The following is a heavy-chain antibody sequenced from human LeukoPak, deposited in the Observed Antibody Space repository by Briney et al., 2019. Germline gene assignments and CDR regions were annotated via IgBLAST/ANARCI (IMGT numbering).Heavy chain of an antibody. V-gene: IGHV3-23*01. J-gene: IGHJ5*02. CDR3: AKGYCSSFTCYSRFDP. D-gene: IGHD2-2*02. CDR1: GFTFSRYA. Sequence: GSLRLSCAASGFTFSRYAMSWGRQAPGKGLEWVSAICGSGGSTNNADSVKGRFTISRDNSKNTLFLQMNSLRAEDTAVYYCAKGYCSSFTCYSRFDPWGQGTLVTVSS. CDR2: ICGSGGST.